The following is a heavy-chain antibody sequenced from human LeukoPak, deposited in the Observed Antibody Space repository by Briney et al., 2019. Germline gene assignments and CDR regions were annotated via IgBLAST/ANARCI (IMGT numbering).Heavy chain of an antibody. Sequence: SETLSLTCTVSGGSISSSSYYWGWIRQPPGKGLEWIGSIYYSGSTYYNPPLKSRVTISVDTSKNQFSLKLSSVTAADTAVYYCARDRTVVTGVGFDYWGQGALVTVSS. V-gene: IGHV4-39*07. CDR3: ARDRTVVTGVGFDY. J-gene: IGHJ4*02. CDR2: IYYSGST. CDR1: GGSISSSSYY. D-gene: IGHD4-23*01.